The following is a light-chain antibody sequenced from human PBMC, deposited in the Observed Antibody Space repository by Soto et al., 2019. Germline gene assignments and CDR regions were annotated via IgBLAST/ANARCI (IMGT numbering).Light chain of an antibody. V-gene: IGKV3-15*01. CDR1: QSVTSN. CDR2: AAS. J-gene: IGKJ2*01. Sequence: IVMTQSPATLSVSPGERATLSCRANQSVTSNLAWYQQKPGQAPRLLIYAASTRATGIPARFSGSGSGTEFTLTISSLQSEDFAVYYCEQYHNWPYTFGQGTKLDIK. CDR3: EQYHNWPYT.